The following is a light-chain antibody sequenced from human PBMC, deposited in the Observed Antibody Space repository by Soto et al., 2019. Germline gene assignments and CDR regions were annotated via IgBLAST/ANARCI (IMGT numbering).Light chain of an antibody. CDR2: DAS. Sequence: EIVLTQSPATLSLSPGERATLSCRASQSVRSYLAWYQQKPGQAPRLLIYDASNMATGTPSRFSGSGSGTDFTLTIRSLESDDSEDYYCQNNGHRPGVTFGHGTKVEIK. CDR3: QNNGHRPGVT. CDR1: QSVRSY. V-gene: IGKV3-11*01. J-gene: IGKJ3*01.